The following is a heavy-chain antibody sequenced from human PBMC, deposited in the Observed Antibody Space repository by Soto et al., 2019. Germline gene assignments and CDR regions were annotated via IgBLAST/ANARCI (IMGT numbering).Heavy chain of an antibody. V-gene: IGHV1-2*04. D-gene: IGHD2-2*01. CDR2: INPNSGGT. CDR1: GYTFTGYY. Sequence: ASVKVSCKASGYTFTGYYMHWVRQAPGQGLEWMGWINPNSGGTNYAQRFQGWVTMTRDTSISTAYMELSRLRSDDTAVYYCARYCSSTSCSRDAFDIWGQGTMVTVSS. J-gene: IGHJ3*02. CDR3: ARYCSSTSCSRDAFDI.